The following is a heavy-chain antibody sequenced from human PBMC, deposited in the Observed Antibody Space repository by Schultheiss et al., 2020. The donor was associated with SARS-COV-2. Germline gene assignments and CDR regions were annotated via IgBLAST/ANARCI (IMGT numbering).Heavy chain of an antibody. CDR3: AREGYGDYVDAFDI. CDR1: GFTVSSNY. CDR2: IYSGGST. Sequence: GESLKISCAASGFTVSSNYMSWVRQAPGKGLEWVSVIYSGGSTYYADSVKGRFTISRDNSKNTLYLQMNSLRAEDTAVYYCAREGYGDYVDAFDIWGQGTMVTVSS. D-gene: IGHD4-17*01. J-gene: IGHJ3*02. V-gene: IGHV3-53*01.